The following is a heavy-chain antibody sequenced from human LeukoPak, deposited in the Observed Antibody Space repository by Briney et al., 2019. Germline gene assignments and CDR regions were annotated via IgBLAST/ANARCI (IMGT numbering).Heavy chain of an antibody. CDR2: ISGSGGST. V-gene: IGHV3-23*01. CDR1: GFTFRNHG. Sequence: GGSLRLSCVTSGFTFRNHGMSWVRQAPGKGLEWVSAISGSGGSTYYADSVKGRFTISRDNSKNTLYLQMNSLRAEDTAVYYCAKGYYFDYWGQGTLVTVSS. J-gene: IGHJ4*02. CDR3: AKGYYFDY.